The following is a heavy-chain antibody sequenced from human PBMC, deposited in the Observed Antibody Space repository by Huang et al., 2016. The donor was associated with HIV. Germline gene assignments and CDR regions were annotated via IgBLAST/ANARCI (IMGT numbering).Heavy chain of an antibody. D-gene: IGHD2-15*01. CDR2: ISAYNGNT. V-gene: IGHV1-18*01. Sequence: QVQLVQSGTEMKRPGASVRVSCKASGYVFTKDGINWVRQAPGQGLDWMGWISAYNGNTNHAEKFRGRVTLTTDTSTTTAYMELRDLRFDDTAMYYCGRDVWYPLQNWFDPWGQGTLVIVSS. J-gene: IGHJ5*02. CDR3: GRDVWYPLQNWFDP. CDR1: GYVFTKDG.